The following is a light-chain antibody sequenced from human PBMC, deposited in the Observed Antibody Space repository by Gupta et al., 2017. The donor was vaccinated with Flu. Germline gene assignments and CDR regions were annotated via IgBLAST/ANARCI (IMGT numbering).Light chain of an antibody. CDR3: CSYAGSVYV. CDR2: DVS. V-gene: IGLV2-11*01. CDR1: SSDVGGYNY. Sequence: HSALPHLPPVSGLPGKPATIPCPGTSSDVGGYNYVSWYQQHPGKAPKLMIYDVSKRPSGVPDRFTGSKSGNTASLTISGLQAEDEADYYCCSYAGSVYVFGTGTKVTVL. J-gene: IGLJ1*01.